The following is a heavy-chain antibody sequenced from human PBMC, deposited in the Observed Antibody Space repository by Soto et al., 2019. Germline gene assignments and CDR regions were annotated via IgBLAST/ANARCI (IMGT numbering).Heavy chain of an antibody. CDR3: AKDMGSGSYYKSPSPWFDP. CDR1: GLTFSSYG. CDR2: ISYDGSNK. J-gene: IGHJ5*02. D-gene: IGHD3-10*01. V-gene: IGHV3-30*18. Sequence: SLRLSCAASGLTFSSYGMHWGRQAPGKGLEWVAVISYDGSNKYYADSVKGRFTISRDNSKNTLYLQMNSLRAEDTAVYYCAKDMGSGSYYKSPSPWFDPWGQGTLVTVSS.